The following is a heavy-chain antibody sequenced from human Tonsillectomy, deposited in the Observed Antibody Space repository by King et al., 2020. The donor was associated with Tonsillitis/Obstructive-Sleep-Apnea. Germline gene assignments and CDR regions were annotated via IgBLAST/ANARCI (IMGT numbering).Heavy chain of an antibody. CDR1: GFTFSSYA. D-gene: IGHD2-2*02. CDR2: MSYDGSSE. J-gene: IGHJ6*03. V-gene: IGHV3-30*04. Sequence: VQLVESGGGVVQPGTSLRLSCSASGFTFSSYAMHWVRQAPGKGLEWVAVMSYDGSSEYYADSVKGRFTISRDNSKNSLYLQMNSLRAEETAVYYCARAPTYCISTTCYSYYYFYMDVWGKGTTVTVSS. CDR3: ARAPTYCISTTCYSYYYFYMDV.